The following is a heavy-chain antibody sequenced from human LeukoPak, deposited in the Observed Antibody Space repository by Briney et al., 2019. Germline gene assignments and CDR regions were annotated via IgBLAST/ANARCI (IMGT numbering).Heavy chain of an antibody. D-gene: IGHD6-19*01. V-gene: IGHV4-59*01. Sequence: PSETLSLTCTVSGGSTSNSYWSWIRQPPGKGLESMGYIYYSGTINYNPSLKSRVTISVDTSKNQFSLKLSSVTAADTAVYYCARDPAAVAGLGNWFDPWGQGVLVTVSS. J-gene: IGHJ5*02. CDR3: ARDPAAVAGLGNWFDP. CDR2: IYYSGTI. CDR1: GGSTSNSY.